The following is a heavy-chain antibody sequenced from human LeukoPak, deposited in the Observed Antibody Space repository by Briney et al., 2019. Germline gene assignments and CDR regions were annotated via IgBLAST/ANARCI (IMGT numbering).Heavy chain of an antibody. J-gene: IGHJ4*02. Sequence: GGSLRLSCAASGFTFSSYSMNWVRRAPGKGLEWVSSISSSSSYIYYADSVKGRFTISRDNAKNSLYLQMNSLRAEDTAVYYCARDEIEMATIPFDYWGQGTLVTVSS. CDR2: ISSSSSYI. D-gene: IGHD5-24*01. CDR3: ARDEIEMATIPFDY. CDR1: GFTFSSYS. V-gene: IGHV3-21*01.